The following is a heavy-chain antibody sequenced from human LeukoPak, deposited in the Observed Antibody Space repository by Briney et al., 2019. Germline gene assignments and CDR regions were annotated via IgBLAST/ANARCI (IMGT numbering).Heavy chain of an antibody. D-gene: IGHD4/OR15-4a*01. CDR1: GFTLSSYS. CDR3: ARDHDYAFDY. V-gene: IGHV3-48*02. J-gene: IGHJ4*02. Sequence: PGGSLRLSCAASGFTLSSYSVNWVRQAPGKGLEWVSYIRSSGSTIYYADSVKGRFAISGDIAKNSLYLQMNSLRDEDTAVYYCARDHDYAFDYWGQGTLVTVSS. CDR2: IRSSGSTI.